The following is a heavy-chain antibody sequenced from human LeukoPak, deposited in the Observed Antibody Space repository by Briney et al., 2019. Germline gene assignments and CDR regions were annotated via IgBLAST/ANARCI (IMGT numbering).Heavy chain of an antibody. CDR2: IIPVLNIT. CDR3: ARDQGLTAPPPYGLDV. D-gene: IGHD5-18*01. V-gene: IGHV1-69*04. J-gene: IGHJ6*02. Sequence: ASVQVSCKTSGGTFSTSAITWVRPAPGQGLEWMGRIIPVLNITTYAQRFQGRVTITADTSTSTVYMELSSLRSEETAVYYCARDQGLTAPPPYGLDVWGQGTTVIVSS. CDR1: GGTFSTSA.